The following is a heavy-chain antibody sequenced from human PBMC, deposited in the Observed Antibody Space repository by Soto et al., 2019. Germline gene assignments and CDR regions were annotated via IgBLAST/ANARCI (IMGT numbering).Heavy chain of an antibody. CDR3: AGGRFWSGINWFDP. Sequence: SETLSLTCAVYGGSFSGYYWSWIRQPPGKGLEWIGEINHSGSTNYNPSLKSRVTISVDTSKNQFSLKPSSVTAADTAVYYCAGGRFWSGINWFDPWGQGTLVTVSS. CDR1: GGSFSGYY. D-gene: IGHD3-3*01. CDR2: INHSGST. V-gene: IGHV4-34*01. J-gene: IGHJ5*02.